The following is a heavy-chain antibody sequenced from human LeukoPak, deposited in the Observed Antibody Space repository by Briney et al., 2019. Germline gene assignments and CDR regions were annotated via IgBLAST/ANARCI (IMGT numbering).Heavy chain of an antibody. CDR2: IKSKTDGGTT. V-gene: IGHV3-15*01. Sequence: GGSLRLSCAASGFTFSNYWMSWVRQAPGKGLEWVGRIKSKTDGGTTDYAAPVKGRFTISRDDSRNTLYLQMNSLKTEDTAVYYCTTAIREPYYYYYMDVWGKGTTVTVSS. J-gene: IGHJ6*03. CDR1: GFTFSNYW. CDR3: TTAIREPYYYYYMDV.